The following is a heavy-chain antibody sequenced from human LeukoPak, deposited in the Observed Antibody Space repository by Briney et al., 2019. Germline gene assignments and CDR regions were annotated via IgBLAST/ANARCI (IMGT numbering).Heavy chain of an antibody. D-gene: IGHD2-2*01. J-gene: IGHJ6*04. V-gene: IGHV4-38-2*01. CDR3: ARAHYCSSTGCYVLSTWDYYYYGMDV. CDR2: IYHSGST. CDR1: GYSISSGYY. Sequence: PSETLSLTCAVSGYSISSGYYWGWIRQPPGKGLEWIGSIYHSGSTYHNPSLKSRVTISVDTSKNQFSLKLSSVTAADTAVYYCARAHYCSSTGCYVLSTWDYYYYGMDVWGKGTTVTVSS.